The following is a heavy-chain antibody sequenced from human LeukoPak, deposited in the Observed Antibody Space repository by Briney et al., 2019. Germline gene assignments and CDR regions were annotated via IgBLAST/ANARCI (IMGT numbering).Heavy chain of an antibody. CDR3: AKSDLVVVPAAHDY. V-gene: IGHV3-23*01. Sequence: GGSLRHSRAASGFTFSSYAMSWVRQAPGKGVEWVSAISGSGGSKYYADSVKGRFTISRDNSKSTLYLQMNSPRAEDTAVYYCAKSDLVVVPAAHDYWGQGTLVTVSS. CDR1: GFTFSSYA. CDR2: ISGSGGSK. J-gene: IGHJ4*02. D-gene: IGHD2-2*01.